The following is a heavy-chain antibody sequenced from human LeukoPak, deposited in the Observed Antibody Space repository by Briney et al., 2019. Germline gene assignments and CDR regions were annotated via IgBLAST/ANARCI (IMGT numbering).Heavy chain of an antibody. CDR1: GGTFSSYA. D-gene: IGHD3-22*01. CDR3: ARDSTPYYYDSSGYWNWFDP. Sequence: ASVKLSCKASGGTFSSYAISWVRQAPGQGLEWMGRIIPILGIANYAQKFQGRVTITADKSTSTAYMELSSLRSEDTAVYYCARDSTPYYYDSSGYWNWFDPWGQGTLVTVSS. CDR2: IIPILGIA. J-gene: IGHJ5*02. V-gene: IGHV1-69*04.